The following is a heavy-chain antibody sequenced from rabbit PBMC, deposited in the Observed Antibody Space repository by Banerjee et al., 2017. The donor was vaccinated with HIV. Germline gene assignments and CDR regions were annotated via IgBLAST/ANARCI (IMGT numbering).Heavy chain of an antibody. Sequence: QSLEESGGDLVKPGASLTLTCTASGFDFSSSYYMCWVRQAPGKGLEWIGCIYAGSSGSTYYASWAKGRFTISKTSSTAVTLQMTSLTAADTATYFCARDWPGASYSGLWGPGTLVTDS. D-gene: IGHD8-1*01. CDR3: ARDWPGASYSGL. CDR1: GFDFSSSYY. CDR2: IYAGSSGST. J-gene: IGHJ4*01. V-gene: IGHV1S40*01.